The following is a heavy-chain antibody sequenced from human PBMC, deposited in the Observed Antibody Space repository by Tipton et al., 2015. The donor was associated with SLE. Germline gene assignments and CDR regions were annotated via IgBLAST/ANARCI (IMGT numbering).Heavy chain of an antibody. CDR2: ISSSGSTI. Sequence: GSLRLSCAASGFIFSSYEMNWVRQAPGKGLEWVSYISSSGSTIYYADSVKGRFTISRDNAKNSLYLQMNSLRAEDTAVYYCARRITEYFDYWGQGTLVTVSS. CDR1: GFIFSSYE. CDR3: ARRITEYFDY. J-gene: IGHJ4*02. D-gene: IGHD3-3*01. V-gene: IGHV3-48*03.